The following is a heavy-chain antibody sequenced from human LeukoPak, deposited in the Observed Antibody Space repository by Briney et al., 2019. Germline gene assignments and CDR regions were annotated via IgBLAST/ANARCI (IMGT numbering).Heavy chain of an antibody. V-gene: IGHV3-23*01. CDR2: ISGSGGST. J-gene: IGHJ4*02. CDR3: ARDRGEGYCGSTSCYFSFDY. Sequence: PPGGSLRLSCAASGFTFSSYAMSWVRQAPGKGLEWVSAISGSGGSTYYADSVKGRFTISRDNSKNSLYLQMNSLRAEDTAVYYCARDRGEGYCGSTSCYFSFDYWGQGTLVTVSS. D-gene: IGHD2-2*01. CDR1: GFTFSSYA.